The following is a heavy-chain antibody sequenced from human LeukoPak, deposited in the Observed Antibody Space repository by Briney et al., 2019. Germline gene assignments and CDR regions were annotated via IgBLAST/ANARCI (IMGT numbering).Heavy chain of an antibody. CDR3: ARAPFPLYSGSYGARFRAFDI. CDR2: IYHIGST. CDR1: GGSISGYY. D-gene: IGHD1-26*01. Sequence: SETLSLTCTVSGGSISGYYWNWIRQSPGRGLEWIGYIYHIGSTNYNPSLKNRLTISVDTSKNQLSLTLSSVTAADTAVYYCARAPFPLYSGSYGARFRAFDIWGQGTMVTVSS. J-gene: IGHJ3*02. V-gene: IGHV4-59*01.